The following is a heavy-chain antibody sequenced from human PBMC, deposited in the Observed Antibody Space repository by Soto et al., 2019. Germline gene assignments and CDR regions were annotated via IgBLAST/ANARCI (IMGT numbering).Heavy chain of an antibody. CDR2: IYWDDDK. V-gene: IGHV2-5*02. J-gene: IGHJ5*02. CDR1: GFSLSTSGVG. D-gene: IGHD3-22*01. CDR3: AHCNYYDSSGYYLNWFDP. Sequence: QITLKESGPTLVKPTQTLTLTCTFSGFSLSTSGVGVGWIRQPPGKALEWLALIYWDDDKRYSPSVKSRLTITKDTSKNQLVLTRTNMDPVDTGTYYCAHCNYYDSSGYYLNWFDPWGQGTLVTV.